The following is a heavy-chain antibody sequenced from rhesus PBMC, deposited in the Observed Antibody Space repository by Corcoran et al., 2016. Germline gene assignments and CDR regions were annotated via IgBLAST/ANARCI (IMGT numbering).Heavy chain of an antibody. V-gene: IGHV4-160*01. D-gene: IGHD3-9*01. J-gene: IGHJ2*01. Sequence: QVQLQESGPGLVKPPETLSPTCAVSGGAFSSYWWGWMSQRPGKGRGRHGGIYGSSGSTESTPSLKSRATISRDTSKNQFSLKLSSVTAADTAVYYCARMQDDYGYYYPGWYFDIWGPGTPITISS. CDR1: GGAFSSYW. CDR3: ARMQDDYGYYYPGWYFDI. CDR2: IYGSSGST.